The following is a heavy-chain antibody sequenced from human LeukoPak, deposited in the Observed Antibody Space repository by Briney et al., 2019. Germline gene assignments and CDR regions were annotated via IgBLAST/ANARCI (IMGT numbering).Heavy chain of an antibody. CDR2: ISGSGGST. D-gene: IGHD3-10*01. J-gene: IGHJ4*02. Sequence: GGSLRLSCAASGFTFSSYAMSWVRQAPGKGLEWVSAISGSGGSTYYADSVKGRFTISRDNSKNTLYLQMNSLRAEDTAVYHCARALMIRGVTDYWGQGTLVAVSS. CDR3: ARALMIRGVTDY. V-gene: IGHV3-23*01. CDR1: GFTFSSYA.